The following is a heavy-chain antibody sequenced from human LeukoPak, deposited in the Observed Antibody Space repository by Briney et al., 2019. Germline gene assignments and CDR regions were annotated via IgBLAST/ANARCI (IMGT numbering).Heavy chain of an antibody. CDR2: ISYDGSNK. Sequence: GGSLRLSCAASGFTFSSYAMPWVRQAPGKGLEWVAVISYDGSNKYYADSVKGRFTISRDNSKNSLYLQMNSLRDEDTAVYYCARDPAPDYWGQGTLVTVSS. D-gene: IGHD2-2*01. CDR1: GFTFSSYA. V-gene: IGHV3-30-3*01. J-gene: IGHJ4*02. CDR3: ARDPAPDY.